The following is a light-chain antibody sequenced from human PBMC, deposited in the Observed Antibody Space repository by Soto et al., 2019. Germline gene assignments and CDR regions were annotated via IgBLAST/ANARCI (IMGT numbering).Light chain of an antibody. CDR1: SGHSDYA. V-gene: IGLV4-69*01. J-gene: IGLJ2*01. CDR2: LKSDGSH. Sequence: QPVVTQSPSASAPLGASVKLTCTLSSGHSDYAIAWHQQQPGKGPRYLMKLKSDGSHSKGDGIPDRFSGSSSGAERYLTISSLQSEDEGDYYCQTWGTGIRVFGGGTKLTVL. CDR3: QTWGTGIRV.